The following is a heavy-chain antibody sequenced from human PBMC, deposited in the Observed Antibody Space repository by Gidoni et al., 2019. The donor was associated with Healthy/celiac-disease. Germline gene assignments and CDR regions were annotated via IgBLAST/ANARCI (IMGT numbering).Heavy chain of an antibody. D-gene: IGHD3-22*01. Sequence: QLQLQESGPGLVKPSETLSLTCTVSGGSISSSSYYWGWIRQPPGKGLEWIGSIYYSGSTYYNPSLKSRVTISVDTSKNQFSLKLSSVTAADTAVYYCARDEAAPFYYDSSAGFDYWGQGTLVTVSS. CDR1: GGSISSSSYY. CDR3: ARDEAAPFYYDSSAGFDY. CDR2: IYYSGST. J-gene: IGHJ4*02. V-gene: IGHV4-39*07.